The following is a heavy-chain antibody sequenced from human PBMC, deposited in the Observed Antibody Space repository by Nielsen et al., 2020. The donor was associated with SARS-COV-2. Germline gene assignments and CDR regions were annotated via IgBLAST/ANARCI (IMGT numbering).Heavy chain of an antibody. V-gene: IGHV3-23*01. CDR1: GFTFSSYA. CDR3: ASAASSSWKSATV. D-gene: IGHD3-22*01. J-gene: IGHJ6*02. Sequence: GESLKISCAASGFTFSSYAMNWVRQAPGKGLEWVSTISGSGGGTYYADSVKGRFSISRDNSKNMLYLQMNSLRAEDTAVYYCASAASSSWKSATVWGQGTTVTVSS. CDR2: ISGSGGGT.